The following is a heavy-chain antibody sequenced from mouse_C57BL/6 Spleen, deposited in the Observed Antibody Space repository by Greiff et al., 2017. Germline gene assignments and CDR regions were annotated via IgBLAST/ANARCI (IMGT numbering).Heavy chain of an antibody. V-gene: IGHV1-18*01. CDR1: GYTFTDYN. Sequence: VQLQQSGPELVKPGASVKIPCKASGYTFTDYNMDWVKQSHGKSLEWIGDINPNNGGTIYNQKFKGKATLTVDKSSSTAYMELRSLTSEDTAVYDCARRGYYYGSSWYFDVWGTGTTVTVSS. J-gene: IGHJ1*03. CDR3: ARRGYYYGSSWYFDV. D-gene: IGHD1-1*01. CDR2: INPNNGGT.